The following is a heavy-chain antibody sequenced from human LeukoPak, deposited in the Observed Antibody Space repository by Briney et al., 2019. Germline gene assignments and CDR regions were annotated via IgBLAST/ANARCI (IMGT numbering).Heavy chain of an antibody. CDR2: IYSGSST. J-gene: IGHJ3*02. D-gene: IGHD3-10*01. CDR3: ARGHSITMVRGVIIGDDAFDI. CDR1: GFTVSSNY. Sequence: GGSLRLSCAASGFTVSSNYMSWVRQAPGKGLELVSVIYSGSSTYYADSVNGRFTISRDKSKNTLYLQMNSLRAADTAVYYCARGHSITMVRGVIIGDDAFDIWGQGTMVTVYS. V-gene: IGHV3-53*01.